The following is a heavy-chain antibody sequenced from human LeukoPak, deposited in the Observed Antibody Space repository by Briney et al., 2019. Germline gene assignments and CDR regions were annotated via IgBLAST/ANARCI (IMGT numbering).Heavy chain of an antibody. D-gene: IGHD2-21*02. J-gene: IGHJ4*02. V-gene: IGHV3-23*01. CDR2: ISGSGGST. CDR1: GFTFGDYA. CDR3: AKDRVTPFDY. Sequence: GRSLRLSCTASGFTFGDYAMSWVRQAPGKGLEWVSAISGSGGSTYYADSVKGRFTISRDNSKNTLYLQMNSLRAEDTAVYYCAKDRVTPFDYWGQGTLVTVSS.